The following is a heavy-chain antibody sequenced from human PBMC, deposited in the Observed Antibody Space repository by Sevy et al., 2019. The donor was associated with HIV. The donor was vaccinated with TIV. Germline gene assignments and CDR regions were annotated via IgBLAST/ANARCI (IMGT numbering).Heavy chain of an antibody. D-gene: IGHD3-3*01. Sequence: GGSLRLSCAASGFTFSSYSMNWVRQAPGKGLEWVSYISSSSSTIYYADSVKGRFTISRDNAKNSLYLQMNSLRAEDTAVYYCARRWDYDFWSGSSGYYYYYGMDVWGQGTMVTVSS. CDR1: GFTFSSYS. CDR3: ARRWDYDFWSGSSGYYYYYGMDV. J-gene: IGHJ6*02. V-gene: IGHV3-48*01. CDR2: ISSSSSTI.